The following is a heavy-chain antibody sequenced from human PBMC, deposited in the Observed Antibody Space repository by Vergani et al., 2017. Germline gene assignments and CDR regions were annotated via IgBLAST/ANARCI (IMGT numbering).Heavy chain of an antibody. Sequence: QVQLQESGPALVKPSETLSLTCTVSGGSISSYYWSWIRQPPGKGLEWIGYIYYSGSTNYNPTLKSRVTISVDTSKNQFSLKLSSVTAADTAVYYCAREGYSSSSFDYWGQGTLVTVSS. CDR3: AREGYSSSSFDY. V-gene: IGHV4-59*01. J-gene: IGHJ4*02. CDR2: IYYSGST. D-gene: IGHD6-6*01. CDR1: GGSISSYY.